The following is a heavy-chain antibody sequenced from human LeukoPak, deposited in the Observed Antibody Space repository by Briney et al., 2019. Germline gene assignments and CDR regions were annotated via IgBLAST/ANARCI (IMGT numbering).Heavy chain of an antibody. Sequence: PGGSLRLSCAVSGFTFSSYEMNWVRQAPGKGLGWVSYITSSGSTIYYADSVKGRFTISRDNAKNSLYLQMNSLRPEDTAVYYCATRMTTVTTGGYWGQGTLVTVSS. J-gene: IGHJ4*02. CDR3: ATRMTTVTTGGY. V-gene: IGHV3-48*03. D-gene: IGHD4-17*01. CDR2: ITSSGSTI. CDR1: GFTFSSYE.